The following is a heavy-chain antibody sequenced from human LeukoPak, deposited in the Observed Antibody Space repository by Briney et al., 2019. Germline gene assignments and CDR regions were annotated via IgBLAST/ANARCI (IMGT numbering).Heavy chain of an antibody. D-gene: IGHD4/OR15-4a*01. CDR3: ARSGKGARKDGSFDY. CDR2: IIPIFGTA. V-gene: IGHV1-69*06. J-gene: IGHJ4*02. CDR1: GGTFSSYA. Sequence: GASVKVSCKASGGTFSSYAISWVRQAPGQGLEWMGGIIPIFGTANYAQKFQGRVTITVDKSTSTAYMELSSLRSEDTAVYYCARSGKGARKDGSFDYWGQGTLVTVSS.